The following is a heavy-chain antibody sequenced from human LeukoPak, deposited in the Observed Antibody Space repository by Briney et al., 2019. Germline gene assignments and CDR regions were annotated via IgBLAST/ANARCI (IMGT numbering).Heavy chain of an antibody. V-gene: IGHV4-59*01. D-gene: IGHD3-10*01. CDR1: GGSISSYY. CDR3: AREPLYYYGSGGLNY. Sequence: PSETLSLTCTLSGGSISSYYWSWIRQPPGKGLQWIGYIYYSGSTNYNPSLKSRVTISVDTSKNQFSLKLISVTAADTAVYYCAREPLYYYGSGGLNYWGQGTLVTASS. CDR2: IYYSGST. J-gene: IGHJ4*02.